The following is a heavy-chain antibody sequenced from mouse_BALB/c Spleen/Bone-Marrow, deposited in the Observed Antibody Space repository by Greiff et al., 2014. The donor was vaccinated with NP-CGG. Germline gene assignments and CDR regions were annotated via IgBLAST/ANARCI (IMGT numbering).Heavy chain of an antibody. CDR3: ARRETTALDY. J-gene: IGHJ2*01. CDR2: INPSTGYT. CDR1: GYTFTSYW. Sequence: VQLKESGAELAKPGASVKMSCKASGYTFTSYWMHWVKQRPGQGLEWIGYINPSTGYTEYNQKFKDKATLTADKSSSTAYMQLSSLTSEDSAVYYCARRETTALDYWGQGTTLTVSS. D-gene: IGHD1-2*01. V-gene: IGHV1-7*01.